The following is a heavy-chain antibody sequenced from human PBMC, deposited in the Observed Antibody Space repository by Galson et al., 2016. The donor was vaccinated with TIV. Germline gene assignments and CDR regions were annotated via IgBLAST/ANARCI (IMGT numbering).Heavy chain of an antibody. V-gene: IGHV3-66*02. D-gene: IGHD2-21*01. J-gene: IGHJ6*02. CDR3: ARERRHCGDNCYLSYYFAMDV. Sequence: SLRLSCAASGFTFSSYAMTWVRQAPGKGLEWVSVIYGGESTYYADSVKGRFTMSRDNSKNTLYLHMSRLRVEDTAVYYCARERRHCGDNCYLSYYFAMDVWGQGTTVTVSS. CDR2: IYGGEST. CDR1: GFTFSSYA.